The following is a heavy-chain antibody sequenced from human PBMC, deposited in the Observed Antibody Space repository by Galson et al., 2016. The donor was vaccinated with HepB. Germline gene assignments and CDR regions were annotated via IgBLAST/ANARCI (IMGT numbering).Heavy chain of an antibody. J-gene: IGHJ4*02. CDR2: INPKSGGT. CDR1: GYTFTDYY. D-gene: IGHD3-16*01. Sequence: SVKVSCKASGYTFTDYYVHWVRQAPGQGLELMGWINPKSGGTKYAQKFQGRVTMTRDTSISTAYMELSRLRSDDTAVYYCARDIGAHWGQGTLVTVSS. V-gene: IGHV1-2*02. CDR3: ARDIGAH.